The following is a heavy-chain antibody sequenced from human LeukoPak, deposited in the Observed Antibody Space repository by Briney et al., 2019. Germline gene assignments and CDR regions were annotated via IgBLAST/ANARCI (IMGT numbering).Heavy chain of an antibody. CDR3: ARDRRADDTPYNWFDR. CDR1: GLTLSTYY. V-gene: IGHV3-7*01. CDR2: IKQDGSAK. J-gene: IGHJ5*02. Sequence: PGGSLRLSCAASGLTLSTYYIRWVPLAPGKGVEWAANIKQDGSAKNYVDSVKGRLTISRDDAKNSLYLQMHSLKVEDTAVYFCARDRRADDTPYNWFDRWGQGTPVTVSS. D-gene: IGHD6-13*01.